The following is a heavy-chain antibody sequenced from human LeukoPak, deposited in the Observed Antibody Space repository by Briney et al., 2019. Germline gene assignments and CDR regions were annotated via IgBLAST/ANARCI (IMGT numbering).Heavy chain of an antibody. Sequence: GGSLRLSCAASGFTVSSNYVSWFRQAPGKGLEWVSAISGSGGSTYYADSVKGRFTISRDNSKNTLYLQMNSLRAEDTAVYYCAKQSTYYDFWSGYYIGPFDYWGQGTLVTVSS. J-gene: IGHJ4*02. CDR1: GFTVSSNY. D-gene: IGHD3-3*01. CDR2: ISGSGGST. V-gene: IGHV3-23*01. CDR3: AKQSTYYDFWSGYYIGPFDY.